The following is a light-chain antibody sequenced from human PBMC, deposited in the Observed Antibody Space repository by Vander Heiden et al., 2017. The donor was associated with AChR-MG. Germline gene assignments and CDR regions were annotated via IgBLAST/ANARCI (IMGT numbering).Light chain of an antibody. CDR2: DNN. V-gene: IGLV1-40*01. Sequence: QSVLTQPPSVSGAPGQGVTISCTGPSSNIGAGYGVHWYQHLPGTAPKLLMYDNNNRPSGVPDRFSGSKSGTSASLTITGLQAEDEADYYCQSYDISLTGVVFGGGTKLTVL. CDR3: QSYDISLTGVV. CDR1: SSNIGAGYG. J-gene: IGLJ2*01.